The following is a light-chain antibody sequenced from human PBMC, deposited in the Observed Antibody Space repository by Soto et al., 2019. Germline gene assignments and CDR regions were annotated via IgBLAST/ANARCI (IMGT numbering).Light chain of an antibody. CDR2: LGS. CDR1: QSLLHGNRHNS. Sequence: EIVMTQSPLSLPVTPGESASISCKSSQSLLHGNRHNSVDWYLQKPGQSPQLLIYLGSNRASGVPERIRGSGSGTDFTLEISRVEADDVGVYYCMQALQTPTFGQGTKVEIK. V-gene: IGKV2-28*01. J-gene: IGKJ1*01. CDR3: MQALQTPT.